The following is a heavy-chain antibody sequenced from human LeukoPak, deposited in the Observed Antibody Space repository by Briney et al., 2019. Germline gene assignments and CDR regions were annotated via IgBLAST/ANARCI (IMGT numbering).Heavy chain of an antibody. D-gene: IGHD4-23*01. J-gene: IGHJ4*02. CDR3: ARGTTVLTY. CDR1: GGSMSTNY. V-gene: IGHV4-59*01. Sequence: SETLSLTFNVSGGSMSTNYWSWIRQPPGKGLEWIGYIYYSGSTNYNPSLKSRVTISVDTSKSQFSLKLNSVTAADTAVYYCARGTTVLTYWGQGSLVTVSS. CDR2: IYYSGST.